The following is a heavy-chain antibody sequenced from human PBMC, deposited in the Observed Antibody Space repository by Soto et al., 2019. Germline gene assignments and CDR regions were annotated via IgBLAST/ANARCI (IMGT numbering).Heavy chain of an antibody. D-gene: IGHD3-16*02. CDR1: GYTLAELS. CDR3: ATHAITFGGVIGVWFDP. Sequence: GASVKVSCKVSGYTLAELSMHWVRQAPGKGLEWMGGFDPEDGETIYAQKFQGRVTMTEDTSTDTAYMELSSLRSEDTAVYYCATHAITFGGVIGVWFDPWGQGTLVTVSS. CDR2: FDPEDGET. J-gene: IGHJ5*02. V-gene: IGHV1-24*01.